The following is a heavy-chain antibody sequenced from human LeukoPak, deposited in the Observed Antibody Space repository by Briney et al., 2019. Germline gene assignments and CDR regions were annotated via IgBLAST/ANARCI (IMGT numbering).Heavy chain of an antibody. V-gene: IGHV4-59*08. Sequence: SETLSLTCTVSGGSISSYYWSWIRQPPGKGLEWIGYIYCSGSTNYNPSLKSRVTISVDTSKRQFSLKLSSVTAADTAVYYCARQGAVAGRFDYWGQGTLVTVSS. D-gene: IGHD6-19*01. CDR2: IYCSGST. J-gene: IGHJ4*02. CDR1: GGSISSYY. CDR3: ARQGAVAGRFDY.